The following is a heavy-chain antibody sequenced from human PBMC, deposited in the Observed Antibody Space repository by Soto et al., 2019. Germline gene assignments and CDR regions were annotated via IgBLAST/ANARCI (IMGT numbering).Heavy chain of an antibody. J-gene: IGHJ4*02. CDR1: GYTFTSYG. V-gene: IGHV1-18*01. CDR3: ARVDCSGGSCYSEVDY. D-gene: IGHD2-15*01. Sequence: QVQLVQSGAEVKKPGASVKVSCKASGYTFTSYGISWVRQAPGQGLEWMGWISAYNGNTNYAQKLQGRVTMTTDTSTSTAYMELRGLRSDDTAVYYCARVDCSGGSCYSEVDYWGQGTLVTVSS. CDR2: ISAYNGNT.